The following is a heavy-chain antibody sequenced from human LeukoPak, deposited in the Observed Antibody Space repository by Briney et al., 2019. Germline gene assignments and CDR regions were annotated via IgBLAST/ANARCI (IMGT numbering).Heavy chain of an antibody. CDR2: IKQDGSEK. CDR1: TFTINSYR. D-gene: IGHD1-26*01. CDR3: ARVQWELRGVGSYFEY. J-gene: IGHJ4*02. V-gene: IGHV3-7*01. Sequence: PAGYLSLYSAVYTFTINSYRLIRHRQAQGQGRMGGVNIKQDGSEKYYVDSVKGRFTMSRDNAKNSLYLQMNSLRAEDTAVYYCARVQWELRGVGSYFEYWGQGALVTVSS.